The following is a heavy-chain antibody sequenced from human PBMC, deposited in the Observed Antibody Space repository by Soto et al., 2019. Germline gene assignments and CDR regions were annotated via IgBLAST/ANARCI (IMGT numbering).Heavy chain of an antibody. V-gene: IGHV1-18*01. CDR1: GYTFTSYG. CDR3: ARSLLGDYYDSDGLDN. CDR2: ISAYNGNT. D-gene: IGHD3-22*01. Sequence: ASVKVSCKASGYTFTSYGISWVRQAPGQGLEWMGWISAYNGNTDYAQKFQGRVTITADKSTSTVYMDLSSLRSEDTAVYYCARSLLGDYYDSDGLDNWGQGTLVTVSS. J-gene: IGHJ4*02.